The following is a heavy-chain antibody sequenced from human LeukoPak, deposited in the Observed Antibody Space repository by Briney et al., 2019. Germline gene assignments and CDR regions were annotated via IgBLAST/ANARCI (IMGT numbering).Heavy chain of an antibody. CDR2: IYYSGST. D-gene: IGHD2-15*01. J-gene: IGHJ3*02. Sequence: SETLSLTCTVSGGSISSYYWSWIRQPPGKGLEWIGYIYYSGSTNYNPSLKSRVTISVDTSKNQFSLKLSSVTAADTAVYYCARRGLYCSGGSCYSHAFDIWGQGTMVTVSS. CDR1: GGSISSYY. V-gene: IGHV4-59*08. CDR3: ARRGLYCSGGSCYSHAFDI.